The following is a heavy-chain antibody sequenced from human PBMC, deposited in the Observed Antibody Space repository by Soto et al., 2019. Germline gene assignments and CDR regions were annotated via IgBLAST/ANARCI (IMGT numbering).Heavy chain of an antibody. CDR1: GYSFTNYW. CDR3: ARHGEGFDP. V-gene: IGHV5-51*01. J-gene: IGHJ5*02. CDR2: IYSADSDT. Sequence: GEAVKISCKGSGYSFTNYWIGWVRQMPGKGLEWMGIIYSADSDTRYSPSFQGQVTISADKSVNTAYLQWSSLKASDTAMYYCARHGEGFDPWGQGTLVTVSS.